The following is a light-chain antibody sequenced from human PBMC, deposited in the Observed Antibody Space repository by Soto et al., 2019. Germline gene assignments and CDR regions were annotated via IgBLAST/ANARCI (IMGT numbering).Light chain of an antibody. J-gene: IGKJ1*01. CDR2: AAS. CDR1: QGISTY. V-gene: IGKV1-27*01. CDR3: QQYNSAPRT. Sequence: DIEMTQSPASLSASVGDRVTITCRASQGISTYLAWYQQKPGKVPKLLIYAASTLQSGVPSRFSGSGSGTDFTLTISSLQPEDVATYYCQQYNSAPRTFGRGTKVEIK.